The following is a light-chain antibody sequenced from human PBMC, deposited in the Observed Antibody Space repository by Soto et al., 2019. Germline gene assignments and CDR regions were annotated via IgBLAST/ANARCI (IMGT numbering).Light chain of an antibody. Sequence: EIQMTQSPASVSTSVGDRVTITCRASQGISSRLAWYQQKPGKAPNLLIYAASSLQSGVPSRFSGSGSETDFTLTIGSLQPEDFATYYCHQSNSFPLTFGGGTKVEIK. CDR2: AAS. CDR3: HQSNSFPLT. J-gene: IGKJ4*01. CDR1: QGISSR. V-gene: IGKV1-12*01.